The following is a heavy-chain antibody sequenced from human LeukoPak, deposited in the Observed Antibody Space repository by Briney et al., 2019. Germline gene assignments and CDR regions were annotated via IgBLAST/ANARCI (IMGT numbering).Heavy chain of an antibody. J-gene: IGHJ6*03. CDR1: GYTFTGYY. V-gene: IGHV1-2*02. CDR3: ARDLPRIAAAWCMDV. D-gene: IGHD6-13*01. Sequence: ASVKVSCKASGYTFTGYYMHWVRQAPGQGLEWMGWINPNSGGTNYAQKFQGRVTMTRDTSISTAYMELSRLRSDDTAVYYCARDLPRIAAAWCMDVWGKGTTVTVSS. CDR2: INPNSGGT.